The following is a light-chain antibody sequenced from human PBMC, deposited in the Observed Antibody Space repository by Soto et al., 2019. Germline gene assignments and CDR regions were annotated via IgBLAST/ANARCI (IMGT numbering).Light chain of an antibody. CDR2: EVT. V-gene: IGLV2-8*01. Sequence: QSALNQPPSASGSPGQSVTISCTGTNSDVGGYNYVSWYQQHPGKAPKLMIYEVTKRPSGVPDRFSGSKSGNTASLTVSGLQAEDEADYYCSSYAGSNVWVFGGGTKVTVL. CDR1: NSDVGGYNY. CDR3: SSYAGSNVWV. J-gene: IGLJ3*02.